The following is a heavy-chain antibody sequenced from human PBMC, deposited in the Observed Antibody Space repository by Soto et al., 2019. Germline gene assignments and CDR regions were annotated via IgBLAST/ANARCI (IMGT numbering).Heavy chain of an antibody. CDR3: FRGGVTSRTFDY. J-gene: IGHJ4*02. CDR2: IFPDDSDS. D-gene: IGHD3-16*01. V-gene: IGHV5-51*01. Sequence: GESLKISCKASGYIIKNYWIGWVRQMPGQGLEWMGIIFPDDSDSRYSPSFQGHVTISVDKSISTAYVQWSSLKASDSAIYYCFRGGVTSRTFDYWGQGTLVTVSS. CDR1: GYIIKNYW.